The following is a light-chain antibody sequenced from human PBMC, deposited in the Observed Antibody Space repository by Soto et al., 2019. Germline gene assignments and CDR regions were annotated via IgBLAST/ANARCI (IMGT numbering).Light chain of an antibody. CDR1: SGHSSYA. CDR3: QTWGTGIQV. Sequence: QLVLTQSPSASASLGASVKLTCTLSSGHSSYAIAWHQQQPEKGPRYLMKLNSDGSHSKGDGIPDRFSGSSSGAERYLTXXSLXSXDXADYYCQTWGTGIQVFGGGTKLTVL. CDR2: LNSDGSH. V-gene: IGLV4-69*01. J-gene: IGLJ2*01.